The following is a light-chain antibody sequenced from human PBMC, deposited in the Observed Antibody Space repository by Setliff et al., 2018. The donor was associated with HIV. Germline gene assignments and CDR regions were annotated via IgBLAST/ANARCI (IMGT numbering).Light chain of an antibody. CDR3: ASYTSSYTLV. Sequence: QSALPQPASVSGSPGQSITISCTGTSSDVGGYNYVSWYQQHPGKAPKVMIYEVSNRPSGVSNRFSGSKSGNTASLTTSGLQAEDEADYHCASYTSSYTLVFGTGTKVTVL. V-gene: IGLV2-14*01. J-gene: IGLJ1*01. CDR1: SSDVGGYNY. CDR2: EVS.